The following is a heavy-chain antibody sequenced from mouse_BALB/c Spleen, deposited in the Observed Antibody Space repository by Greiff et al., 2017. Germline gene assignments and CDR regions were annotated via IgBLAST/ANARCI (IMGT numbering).Heavy chain of an antibody. CDR1: GFTFSDYY. V-gene: IGHV5-4*02. J-gene: IGHJ4*01. D-gene: IGHD4-1*01. Sequence: EVKLMESGGGLVKPGGSLKLSCAASGFTFSDYYMYWVRQTPEKRLEWVATISDGGSYTYYPDSVKGRFTISRDNAKNNLYLQMSSLKSEDTAMYYCARGLGYYGLDYWGQGTSVTVSS. CDR2: ISDGGSYT. CDR3: ARGLGYYGLDY.